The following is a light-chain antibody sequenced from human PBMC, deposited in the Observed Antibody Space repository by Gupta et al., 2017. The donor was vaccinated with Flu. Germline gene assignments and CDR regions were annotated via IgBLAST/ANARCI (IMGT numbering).Light chain of an antibody. V-gene: IGKV1-9*01. Sequence: PSFLSASVGDRVSRTCRASQDISPYFAWYQQNAGEARNLLIYAESTAHNAVPSRFSGSASGTDFTLTISSRHPEDFVIYYCQPGDPFPVTFGRGTTVEIK. CDR2: AES. J-gene: IGKJ4*01. CDR1: QDISPY. CDR3: QPGDPFPVT.